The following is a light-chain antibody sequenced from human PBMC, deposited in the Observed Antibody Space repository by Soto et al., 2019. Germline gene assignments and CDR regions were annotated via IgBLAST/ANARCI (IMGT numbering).Light chain of an antibody. Sequence: DIRMTQSPSSLSASVGDRVIITCQANQDISTLLNWFQQKPGKAPKLLISDASILESGVPSRVSGSGSGTDFTLTIPSLQPEDLATYYCQQYAHLPLTFGGGTKVEIK. CDR1: QDISTL. CDR3: QQYAHLPLT. CDR2: DAS. J-gene: IGKJ4*01. V-gene: IGKV1-33*01.